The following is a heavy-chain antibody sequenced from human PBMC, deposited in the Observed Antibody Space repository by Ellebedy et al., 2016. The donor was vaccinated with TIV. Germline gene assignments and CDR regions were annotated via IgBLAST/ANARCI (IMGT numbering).Heavy chain of an antibody. CDR1: GYTFTTYG. CDR2: IGTYEGNT. J-gene: IGHJ1*01. Sequence: AASVKVSCKASGYTFTTYGITWVRQAPGQGPEWMGWIGTYEGNTKYAQKLQGRVTMTRGTSTSTAYMELRSLRSDDTAVYYCARDRDGSSSSDFQHWGPGTLVTVSS. D-gene: IGHD6-6*01. V-gene: IGHV1-18*04. CDR3: ARDRDGSSSSDFQH.